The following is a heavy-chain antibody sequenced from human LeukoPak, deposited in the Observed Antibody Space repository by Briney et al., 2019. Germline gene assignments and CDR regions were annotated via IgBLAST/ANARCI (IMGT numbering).Heavy chain of an antibody. Sequence: GGSLRLSCAASGFTFSSYAMSWVRQAPGKGLEWVSAISGSGGSTYYADSVKGRFTISRDSSKNTLYLQMNRLRAEDAAVYYCAKAPVTTCRGAYCYPFDYWGQGTLVTVSS. V-gene: IGHV3-23*01. CDR1: GFTFSSYA. CDR2: ISGSGGST. CDR3: AKAPVTTCRGAYCYPFDY. J-gene: IGHJ4*02. D-gene: IGHD2-21*01.